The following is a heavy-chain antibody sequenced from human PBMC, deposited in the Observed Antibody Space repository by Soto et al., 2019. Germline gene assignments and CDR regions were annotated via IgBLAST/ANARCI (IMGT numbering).Heavy chain of an antibody. V-gene: IGHV3-30*18. J-gene: IGHJ6*02. CDR3: SKDSGSSSKNAIHS. Sequence: GGSLRLSCAASGFSFSTYGMHWVRQAPGKGLEWVALISSDGSIKNYADSVKGRFTISRDNSGDTLDLQMNSLRAEDTAVYYCSKDSGSSSKNAIHSRGHGPTVTVS. CDR1: GFSFSTYG. CDR2: ISSDGSIK. D-gene: IGHD3-10*01.